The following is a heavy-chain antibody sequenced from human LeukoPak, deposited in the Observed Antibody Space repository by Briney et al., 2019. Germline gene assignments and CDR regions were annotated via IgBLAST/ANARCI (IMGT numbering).Heavy chain of an antibody. Sequence: SETLSLTCTVSGGSISSYNYYWGWIRQPPGKGLEWIGSIYYSGSTYYNPSLKSRVTISVDTSKNQFSLKLSSVTAADTAVYYCARREDTAMVLDYWGQGTLVTVSS. CDR3: ARREDTAMVLDY. CDR1: GGSISSYNYY. J-gene: IGHJ4*02. D-gene: IGHD5-18*01. V-gene: IGHV4-39*01. CDR2: IYYSGST.